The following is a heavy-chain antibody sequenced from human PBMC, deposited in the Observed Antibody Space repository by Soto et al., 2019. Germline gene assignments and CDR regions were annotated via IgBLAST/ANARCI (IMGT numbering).Heavy chain of an antibody. CDR3: ARLPRDCNKTSCYYADH. Sequence: GESLKISCRGSGYDFNTNWFGWVRQLPVRGLEWVGIMYPGDSDTRYNPSLQGHVTLSVDVTVSTAFLQCRSLETSDTGMYFCARLPRDCNKTSCYYADHWGQGPQVTVSS. CDR2: MYPGDSDT. D-gene: IGHD3-3*01. J-gene: IGHJ4*02. CDR1: GYDFNTNW. V-gene: IGHV5-51*01.